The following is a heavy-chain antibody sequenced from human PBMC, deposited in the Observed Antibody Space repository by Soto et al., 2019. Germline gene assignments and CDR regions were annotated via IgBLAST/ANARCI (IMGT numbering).Heavy chain of an antibody. V-gene: IGHV1-69*01. J-gene: IGHJ4*02. CDR2: ILPIFGTA. Sequence: QVQLEQSGAEVKKPGSSVKVSCKASGGTLSSYAISWVRQAPGQGLEWMGGILPIFGTAKYAQKFQGRVTITADESTSTAYMELSSLRSEDTVVYYCARNLVRGGSYSMGLNYFDYWGQGTLVTVSS. CDR1: GGTLSSYA. D-gene: IGHD1-26*01. CDR3: ARNLVRGGSYSMGLNYFDY.